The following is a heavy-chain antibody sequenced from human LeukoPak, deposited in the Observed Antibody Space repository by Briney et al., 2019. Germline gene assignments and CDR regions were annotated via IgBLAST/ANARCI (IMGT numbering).Heavy chain of an antibody. J-gene: IGHJ6*03. Sequence: ASVKVSCKASGYTFTSYDINWVRQATGQGLEWMGWMNPNSGNTGYAQKFQGRVTMTRNTSISTAYMELCSLRSEDTAVYYCASVEDTAMVTLGYYYYYMDVWGKGTTVTVSS. CDR3: ASVEDTAMVTLGYYYYYMDV. CDR2: MNPNSGNT. V-gene: IGHV1-8*01. D-gene: IGHD5-18*01. CDR1: GYTFTSYD.